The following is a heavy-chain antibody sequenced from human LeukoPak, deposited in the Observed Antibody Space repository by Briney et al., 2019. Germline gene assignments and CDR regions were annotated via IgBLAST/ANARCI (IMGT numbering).Heavy chain of an antibody. CDR2: ISGGGNT. CDR3: AKAPRFGDHAAEYFYYYMDV. D-gene: IGHD3-16*01. Sequence: GGSLRLSCAVSGFTVSNNYMSWVRQAPGKGLEWVSVISGGGNTYDADSVKGRFTISRDNSKNTLYVQMNSLRVDDTAVYYCAKAPRFGDHAAEYFYYYMDVWGKGTTVTVSS. CDR1: GFTVSNNY. V-gene: IGHV3-53*01. J-gene: IGHJ6*03.